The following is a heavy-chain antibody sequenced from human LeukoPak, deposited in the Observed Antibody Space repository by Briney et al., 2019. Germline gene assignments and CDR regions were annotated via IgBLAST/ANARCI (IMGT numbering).Heavy chain of an antibody. CDR3: VRQMDEGLDI. CDR1: GFTVSSNY. D-gene: IGHD2-2*03. Sequence: PGGSLRLSCAASGFTVSSNYMSWVRQAPGKGLEWVSVIYSGGSTYYADSVKGRFTISRDNSKNTLYLQMNSLRDEDTAVYYCVRQMDEGLDIWGQGTMVTVSS. V-gene: IGHV3-53*01. J-gene: IGHJ3*02. CDR2: IYSGGST.